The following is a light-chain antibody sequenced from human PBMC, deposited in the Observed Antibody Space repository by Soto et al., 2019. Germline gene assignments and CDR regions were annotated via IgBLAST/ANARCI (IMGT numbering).Light chain of an antibody. Sequence: DIQMTQSPSPLSASVGDRVTITCRASESISSWLAWYQQKPGKAPKLLIYKASSLESGVPSRLSGSGSGTEFTLTISSLQPDDFATYYCQQYNPYWTFGQGTKVEIK. J-gene: IGKJ1*01. CDR1: ESISSW. CDR3: QQYNPYWT. CDR2: KAS. V-gene: IGKV1-5*03.